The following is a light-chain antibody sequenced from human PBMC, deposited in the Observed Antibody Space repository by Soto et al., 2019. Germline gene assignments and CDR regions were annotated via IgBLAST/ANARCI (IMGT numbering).Light chain of an antibody. J-gene: IGKJ1*01. CDR2: AAS. CDR3: QQGFTTPWT. CDR1: QGISTY. Sequence: DIQMTQSPSSLSASVEDRVTITCRASQGISTYLNWYRQKPGKAPELLIYAASSLQSGVPSRFSGSGSATDFTLTIGSLQPEDSATYYCQQGFTTPWTFGQGTKVDIK. V-gene: IGKV1-39*01.